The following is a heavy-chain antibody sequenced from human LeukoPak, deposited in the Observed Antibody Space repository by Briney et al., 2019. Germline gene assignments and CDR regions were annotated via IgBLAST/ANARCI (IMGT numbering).Heavy chain of an antibody. D-gene: IGHD5-18*01. CDR3: ARGVDTAMVYFDY. Sequence: SETLSLACTVSGGSVSSGSYYWSWIRQPPGKGLEWIGYIYYSGSTNYKPSLKSRVTISVDTSKNQFSLKLSSVTAADTAVYYCARGVDTAMVYFDYWGQGTLVTVSS. V-gene: IGHV4-61*01. CDR2: IYYSGST. J-gene: IGHJ4*02. CDR1: GGSVSSGSYY.